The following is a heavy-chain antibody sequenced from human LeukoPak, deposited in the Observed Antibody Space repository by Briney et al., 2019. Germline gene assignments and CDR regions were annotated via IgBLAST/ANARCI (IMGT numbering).Heavy chain of an antibody. Sequence: ASETLSLTCTVSGGSTSDYHWSWIRQPPGKGLEWIGYIFYRESTGGDTNYNPSLKNRVTMSVDTSKNQFSLKLSSVAAADTAVYYCARDRLYYYGMDVWGQGTTVTVSS. CDR3: ARDRLYYYGMDV. CDR2: IFYREST. J-gene: IGHJ6*02. CDR1: GGSTSDYH. V-gene: IGHV4-59*12.